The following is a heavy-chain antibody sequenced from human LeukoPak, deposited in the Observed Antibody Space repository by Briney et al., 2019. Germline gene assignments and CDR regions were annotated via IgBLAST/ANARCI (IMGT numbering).Heavy chain of an antibody. V-gene: IGHV1-46*01. J-gene: IGHJ4*02. D-gene: IGHD1-26*01. CDR3: ARDQVGATDFDY. CDR2: INPSGGST. Sequence: ASVKVSCKASGYTFTSYYMHWVRQAPGQGLEWMGIINPSGGSTSYAQKFQGRVTMTRDMSTSTVYMELSSLRSEDTAVYYCARDQVGATDFDYWGQGTLVTVSS. CDR1: GYTFTSYY.